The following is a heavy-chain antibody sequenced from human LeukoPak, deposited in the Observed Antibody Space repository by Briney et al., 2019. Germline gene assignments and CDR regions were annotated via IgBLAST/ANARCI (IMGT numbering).Heavy chain of an antibody. J-gene: IGHJ4*02. CDR2: ISSNSSYI. V-gene: IGHV3-21*01. CDR3: ARDLSVAAAADY. CDR1: GFTFSSYS. Sequence: GGSLRLSCAASGFTFSSYSMNWVRQAPGKGLEWVSSISSNSSYIYYADSVKGRFTISRDNAKNSLYLQMNSLRAEDTAVYYCARDLSVAAAADYWGQGTLVTVSS. D-gene: IGHD6-13*01.